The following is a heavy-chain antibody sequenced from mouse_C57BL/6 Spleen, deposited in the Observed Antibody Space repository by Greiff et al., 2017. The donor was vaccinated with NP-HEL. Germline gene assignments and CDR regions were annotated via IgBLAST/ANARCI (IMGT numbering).Heavy chain of an antibody. J-gene: IGHJ2*01. CDR3: AREGLGLGHYFDY. CDR2: IYPGDGDT. CDR1: GYAFSSSW. Sequence: QVQLKESGPELVKPGASVKISCKASGYAFSSSWMNWVKQRPGKGLEWIGRIYPGDGDTNYNGKFKGKATLTADKSSSTAYMQLSSLTSEDSAVYFCAREGLGLGHYFDYWGQGTTLTVSS. V-gene: IGHV1-82*01. D-gene: IGHD4-1*01.